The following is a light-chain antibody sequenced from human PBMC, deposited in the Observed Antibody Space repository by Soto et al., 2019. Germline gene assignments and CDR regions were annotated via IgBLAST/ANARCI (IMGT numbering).Light chain of an antibody. V-gene: IGKV3-11*01. Sequence: EIVLTQSPATLSLSPGERATLSCRVSQSVSSYLAWYQQKPGQAPRLLIYDASSRATGIPARFSGSGSGTDFTLTITSLEPEDFAVYYCQQRSNWPSTFGGGTKVEI. CDR3: QQRSNWPST. J-gene: IGKJ4*01. CDR1: QSVSSY. CDR2: DAS.